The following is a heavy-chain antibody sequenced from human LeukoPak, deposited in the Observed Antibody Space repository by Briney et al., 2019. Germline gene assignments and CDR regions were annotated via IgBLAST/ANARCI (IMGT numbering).Heavy chain of an antibody. Sequence: ASVKVSCKVSGYTLTELSMHWVRQAPGKGLEWMGGFDPEDGETIYAQKFQRRVTMTEDTSTDTAYMELSSLRSEDTAVYYCATVSLYSSSWSIFDYWGQGTLVTVSS. CDR2: FDPEDGET. V-gene: IGHV1-24*01. CDR3: ATVSLYSSSWSIFDY. J-gene: IGHJ4*02. CDR1: GYTLTELS. D-gene: IGHD6-13*01.